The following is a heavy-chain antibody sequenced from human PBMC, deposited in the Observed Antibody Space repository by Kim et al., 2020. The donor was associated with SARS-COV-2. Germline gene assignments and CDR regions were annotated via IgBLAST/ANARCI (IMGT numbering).Heavy chain of an antibody. J-gene: IGHJ5*02. CDR2: INPSGGST. CDR3: ARERCLYYDYIWGSYRYGWCDP. Sequence: ASVKVSCKASGYTFTSYYMHWVRQAPGQGLEWMGIINPSGGSTSYAQKFQGRVTMTRDTSTSTVYMELSSLRSEDTAVYYCARERCLYYDYIWGSYRYGWCDPWGQGTLVTVSS. D-gene: IGHD3-16*02. CDR1: GYTFTSYY. V-gene: IGHV1-46*01.